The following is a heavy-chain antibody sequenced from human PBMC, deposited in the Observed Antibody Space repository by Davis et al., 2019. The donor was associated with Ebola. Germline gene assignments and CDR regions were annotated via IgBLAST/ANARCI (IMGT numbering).Heavy chain of an antibody. CDR1: GFTFSGSA. CDR3: TSSSITGTDV. D-gene: IGHD1-7*01. V-gene: IGHV3-73*01. CDR2: IRSKANSYAT. Sequence: GESLKISCAASGFTFSGSAMHWVRQAPGKGLEWVGRIRSKANSYATAYAASVKGRFTISRDDSKNTAYLKMNSLKTEDTDVYYCTSSSITGTDVWGKGTTVTVSS. J-gene: IGHJ6*04.